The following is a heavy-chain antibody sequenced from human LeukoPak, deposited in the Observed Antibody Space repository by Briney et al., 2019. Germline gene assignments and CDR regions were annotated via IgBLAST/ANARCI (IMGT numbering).Heavy chain of an antibody. J-gene: IGHJ4*02. CDR1: GGSISSGSYY. CDR2: IYTSGST. Sequence: PSQTLSLTCTVSGGSISSGSYYWSWIRQPAGKGLEWIGRIYTSGSTNYNPSLKSRVTISVDTSKNQFSLKLSSVTAADTAVHYCGREGYHYYDSSGYFSGVDYWGQGTLVTVSS. V-gene: IGHV4-61*02. CDR3: GREGYHYYDSSGYFSGVDY. D-gene: IGHD3-22*01.